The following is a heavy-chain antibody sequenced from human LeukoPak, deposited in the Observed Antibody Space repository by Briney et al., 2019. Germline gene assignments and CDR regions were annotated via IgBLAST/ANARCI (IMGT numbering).Heavy chain of an antibody. V-gene: IGHV3-30*03. D-gene: IGHD2-2*01. CDR2: ISYDGSNK. CDR3: GRWAGYCSSTSCRELDY. CDR1: GFTFSSYG. Sequence: GGSLRLSCAASGFTFSSYGMHWVRQAPGKGLEWVAVISYDGSNKYYADSVKGRFTIPRDNSKNTLYLQMNSLRAEDTAVYYCGRWAGYCSSTSCRELDYWGQGTLVTVSS. J-gene: IGHJ4*02.